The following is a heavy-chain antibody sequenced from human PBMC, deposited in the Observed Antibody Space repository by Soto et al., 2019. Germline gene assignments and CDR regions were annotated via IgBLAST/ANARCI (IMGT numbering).Heavy chain of an antibody. CDR3: ARDKSGWYDSGY. CDR1: GYTFTSYG. V-gene: IGHV1-18*04. Sequence: ASVKVSCKASGYTFTSYGISWVRQAPGQGLEWMGWISAYNGNTNYAQKLQGRVAMTTDTSTSTAYMELRSLRSDDTAVYYCARDKSGWYDSGYWGQGTLVTVSS. CDR2: ISAYNGNT. D-gene: IGHD6-19*01. J-gene: IGHJ4*02.